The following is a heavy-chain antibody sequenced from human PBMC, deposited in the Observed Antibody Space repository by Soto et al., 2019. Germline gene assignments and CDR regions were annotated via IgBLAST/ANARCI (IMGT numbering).Heavy chain of an antibody. V-gene: IGHV3-30*18. CDR2: ISYDGSNK. D-gene: IGHD3-22*01. J-gene: IGHJ4*02. CDR3: AKDEYYDSSGSDKNGY. Sequence: QVQLVESGGGVVQPGRSLRLSCAASGFTFSSYGMHWVRQAPGKGLEWVAVISYDGSNKYYADSVKGRFTISGDNSKNTLYLQMNSLRAEDTAVYYCAKDEYYDSSGSDKNGYWGQGTLVTVSS. CDR1: GFTFSSYG.